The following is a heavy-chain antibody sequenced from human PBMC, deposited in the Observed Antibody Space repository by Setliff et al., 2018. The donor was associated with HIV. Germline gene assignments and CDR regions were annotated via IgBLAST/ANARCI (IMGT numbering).Heavy chain of an antibody. CDR2: ISWDGSST. CDR1: GFTFSSYA. D-gene: IGHD2-21*02. Sequence: PGGSLRLSCAASGFTFSSYAMHWVRQAPGKGLEWVSLISWDGSSTYYADSVKGRFTISRDNSKHSLYLQMNSLMSEDTALYYCAKDQCGGDCYGFDYWGQGTLVTVSS. J-gene: IGHJ4*02. CDR3: AKDQCGGDCYGFDY. V-gene: IGHV3-43*01.